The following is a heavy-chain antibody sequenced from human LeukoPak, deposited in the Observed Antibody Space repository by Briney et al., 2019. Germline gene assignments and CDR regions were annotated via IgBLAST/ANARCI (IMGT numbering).Heavy chain of an antibody. V-gene: IGHV3-30*04. D-gene: IGHD1-26*01. CDR3: ARAPPGIYYGMDV. CDR1: GFTFSSYA. J-gene: IGHJ6*02. Sequence: PGGSLRLSCAASGFTFSSYAMHWVRQAPGKGLEWVAVMSYDGSNKYYADSVKGRFTISRDNSKNTLYLQMNSLRAEDTAVYYCARAPPGIYYGMDVWGQGTTVTVSS. CDR2: MSYDGSNK.